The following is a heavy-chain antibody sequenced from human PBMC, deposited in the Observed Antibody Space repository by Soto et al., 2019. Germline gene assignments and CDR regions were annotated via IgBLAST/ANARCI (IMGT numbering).Heavy chain of an antibody. CDR2: ISGSGGST. D-gene: IGHD3-16*01. CDR3: AKGITDTGGYYYYSMDV. CDR1: GFTFSTYA. J-gene: IGHJ6*02. Sequence: PGGSLRLSCAASGFTFSTYAMSWVRQAPGKGLEWVSAISGSGGSTYYADPVKGRFTISRDNSKNTLYLQMNSLRAEDTAVHYCAKGITDTGGYYYYSMDVWGQGTAVTVSS. V-gene: IGHV3-23*01.